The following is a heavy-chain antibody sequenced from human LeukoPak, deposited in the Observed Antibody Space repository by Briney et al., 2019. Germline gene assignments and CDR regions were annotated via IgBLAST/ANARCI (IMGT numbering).Heavy chain of an antibody. D-gene: IGHD5-24*01. CDR2: IYYSGST. J-gene: IGHJ4*02. Sequence: PSETLSLTCTVSGGSISATNSYCGWIRQPPCKLLAWTGSIYYSGSTYYTPSLNSRVTISVDTSKNQFSLKLSSVTAADTAIYYCARHRARGIYPRFYFDYWGQGTLVPVSS. V-gene: IGHV4-39*01. CDR3: ARHRARGIYPRFYFDY. CDR1: GGSISATNSY.